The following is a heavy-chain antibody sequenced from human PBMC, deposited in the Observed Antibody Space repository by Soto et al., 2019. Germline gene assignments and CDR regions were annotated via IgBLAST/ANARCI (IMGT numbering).Heavy chain of an antibody. CDR2: MNPNSGNT. D-gene: IGHD3-3*01. CDR3: ARPTYYDFWSGYIYGMDV. V-gene: IGHV1-8*01. Sequence: ASVKVSCKASGYTFTSYDINWVRQATGQGLEWMGWMNPNSGNTGYARKFQGRVTMTRNTSISTAYMELSSLRSEDTAVYYCARPTYYDFWSGYIYGMDVWGQGTTVTVSS. J-gene: IGHJ6*02. CDR1: GYTFTSYD.